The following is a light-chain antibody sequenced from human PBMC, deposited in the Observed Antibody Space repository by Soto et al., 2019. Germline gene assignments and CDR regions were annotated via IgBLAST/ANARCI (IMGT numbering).Light chain of an antibody. CDR3: QQYFSTPIT. V-gene: IGKV4-1*01. J-gene: IGKJ5*01. Sequence: DIVMTQSPDSLAVSLGETATINCKSSQSLLYSSNNRNYLVWYQHKPGHPPKLLIYWASTRDLGVPDRFSGSGSGTDFTLTSSSLQAEDVAVYYCQQYFSTPITFGQGTRVEIK. CDR1: QSLLYSSNNRNY. CDR2: WAS.